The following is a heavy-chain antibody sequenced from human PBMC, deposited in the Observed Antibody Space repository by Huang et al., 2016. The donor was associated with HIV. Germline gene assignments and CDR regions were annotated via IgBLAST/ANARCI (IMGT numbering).Heavy chain of an antibody. CDR3: TRGKGALDY. Sequence: EVQLVESGGGLVQPGRSLRFSCTASGFTFGDYGMSWFRRAPGKGVDWVGFIRRKASGGTTEYAASVKGRFTISRNDSKSIAYLQMNSLETEDTAVYYCTRGKGALDYWGQGTLVTVSS. D-gene: IGHD6-13*01. V-gene: IGHV3-49*03. CDR2: IRRKASGGTT. J-gene: IGHJ4*02. CDR1: GFTFGDYG.